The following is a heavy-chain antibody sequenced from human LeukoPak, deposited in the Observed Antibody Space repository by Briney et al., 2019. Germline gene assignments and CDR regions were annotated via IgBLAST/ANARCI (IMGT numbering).Heavy chain of an antibody. CDR1: GFTFSSYD. Sequence: PGGSLRLSCAASGFTFSSYDMHWVRQATGKGLEWVSAIGTAGDTYYPGSVKGRFTISRENAKNSLYLQMNSLRAGDTAVYYCARGDYGSGTAAYGMDVWGQGTTVTVSS. V-gene: IGHV3-13*01. CDR2: IGTAGDT. J-gene: IGHJ6*02. CDR3: ARGDYGSGTAAYGMDV. D-gene: IGHD3-10*01.